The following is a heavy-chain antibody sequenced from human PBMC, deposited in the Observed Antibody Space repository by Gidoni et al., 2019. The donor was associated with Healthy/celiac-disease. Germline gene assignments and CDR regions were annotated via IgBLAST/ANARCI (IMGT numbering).Heavy chain of an antibody. V-gene: IGHV1-2*04. J-gene: IGHJ6*02. CDR2: INPNSGGT. CDR3: ARDSNFWSGYHYGMDV. D-gene: IGHD3-3*01. CDR1: GYTFTGYY. Sequence: QVQLVQSGAEVKTPGASVKVSCKASGYTFTGYYMHWVRQAPGQGLEWMGWINPNSGGTNYAQKFQGWVTMTRDTSISTAYMELSRLRSDDTAVYYCARDSNFWSGYHYGMDVWGQGTTVTVSS.